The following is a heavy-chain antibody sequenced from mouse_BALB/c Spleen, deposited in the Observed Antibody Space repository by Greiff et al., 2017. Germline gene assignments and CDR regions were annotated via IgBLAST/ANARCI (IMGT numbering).Heavy chain of an antibody. CDR2: IDPSDSYA. D-gene: IGHD3-3*01. V-gene: IGHV1S127*01. J-gene: IGHJ4*01. CDR3: TRRGRSYAMDY. Sequence: QVQLQQPGAELVKPGASVKMSCKASGYTFTSYWMHWVKQRPGQGLEWIGVIDPSDSYASYNQKFKGKATLTVDTSSSTAYMQLSSLTSEDSAVYYCTRRGRSYAMDYWGQGTSVTVSS. CDR1: GYTFTSYW.